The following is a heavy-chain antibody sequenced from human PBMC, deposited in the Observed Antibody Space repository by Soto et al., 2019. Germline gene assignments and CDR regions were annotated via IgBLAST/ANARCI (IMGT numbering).Heavy chain of an antibody. D-gene: IGHD2-21*02. CDR1: GGSISSGDYY. Sequence: SETLSLTCTVSGGSISSGDYYCSWIRQPPGKGLEWIGYIYYSGSTYYNPSLKSRVTISVDTSKNQFSLKLSSVTAADTAVYYCARNPEVTAALDYWGQGTLVTVSS. CDR2: IYYSGST. J-gene: IGHJ4*02. CDR3: ARNPEVTAALDY. V-gene: IGHV4-30-4*01.